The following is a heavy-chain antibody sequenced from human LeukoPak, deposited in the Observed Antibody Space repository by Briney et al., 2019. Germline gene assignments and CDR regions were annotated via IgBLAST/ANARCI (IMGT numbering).Heavy chain of an antibody. D-gene: IGHD3-16*02. CDR1: GFTFSSYS. CDR2: ISSSSSTI. CDR3: ASAHYDYVWGSYRHSNFDY. J-gene: IGHJ4*02. V-gene: IGHV3-48*04. Sequence: GGFLRLSCAASGFTFSSYSMNWVRQAPGKGLEWVSYISSSSSTIYYADSVKGRFTISRDNAKNSLYLQMNSLRAEDTAVYYCASAHYDYVWGSYRHSNFDYWGQGTLVTVSS.